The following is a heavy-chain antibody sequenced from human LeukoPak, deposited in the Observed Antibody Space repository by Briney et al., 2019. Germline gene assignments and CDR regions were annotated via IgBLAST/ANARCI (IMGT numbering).Heavy chain of an antibody. D-gene: IGHD1-14*01. CDR3: AKEPDGIRFDP. Sequence: SETLSLTCAVYGQSASGSRSYWAWIRQPPGKGLEWIGNVLLSGRTTYNPALESRVSISMDSSKNQFSLTLTSVTAADTAVYYCAKEPDGIRFDPWGQGTLVTVSS. V-gene: IGHV4-34*12. J-gene: IGHJ5*02. CDR2: VLLSGRT. CDR1: GQSASGSRSY.